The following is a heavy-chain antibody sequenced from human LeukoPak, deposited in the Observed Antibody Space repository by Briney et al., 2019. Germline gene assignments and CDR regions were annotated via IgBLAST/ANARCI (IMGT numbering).Heavy chain of an antibody. V-gene: IGHV4-59*01. J-gene: IGHJ3*02. CDR2: IYYSGST. CDR3: GRTNAFDI. Sequence: SSETLSLTCTVSGGSFSPYHWSWIRQPPGKGLEWIGYIYYSGSTNYNPSLKSRVTISLDTSKNQFSLKLSSVTAADTAVYYCGRTNAFDIWGQGTMVTVSS. CDR1: GGSFSPYH.